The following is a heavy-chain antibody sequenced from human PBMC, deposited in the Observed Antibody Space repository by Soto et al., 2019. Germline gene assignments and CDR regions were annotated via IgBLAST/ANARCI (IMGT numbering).Heavy chain of an antibody. V-gene: IGHV3-33*01. CDR3: ARGQLPAATTYFDF. CDR1: GFTFSSYA. J-gene: IGHJ4*02. CDR2: IWFDGSNK. Sequence: QVHLVESGGGVVQPGGSLRLSCAASGFTFSSYAIHWVRQAPGKGLEWVAIIWFDGSNKYYADSVKGRFSISRDNSKNTRFLQMDSLRAEDTAVYYCARGQLPAATTYFDFWGQGTLVIGSS. D-gene: IGHD2-15*01.